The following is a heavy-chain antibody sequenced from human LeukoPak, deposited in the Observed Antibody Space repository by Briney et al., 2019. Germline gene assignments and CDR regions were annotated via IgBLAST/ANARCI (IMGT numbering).Heavy chain of an antibody. CDR3: ARHEEDYGDGGWFDP. D-gene: IGHD4-17*01. J-gene: IGHJ5*02. Sequence: SETLSLTCTVSGGSIGSYYWSWIRQPPGKGLEWIGYIYTSGSTNYNPSLKSRVTISVDTSENQFSLKLSSVTAADTAVYYCARHEEDYGDGGWFDPWGQGTLVTVSS. V-gene: IGHV4-4*09. CDR1: GGSIGSYY. CDR2: IYTSGST.